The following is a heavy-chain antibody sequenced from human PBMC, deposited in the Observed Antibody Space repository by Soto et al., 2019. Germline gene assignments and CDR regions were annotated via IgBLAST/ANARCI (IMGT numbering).Heavy chain of an antibody. V-gene: IGHV3-23*01. J-gene: IGHJ4*02. Sequence: AISGSGGSTYYADSVKGRVNISRDNSKNTLYLEMNSLRAQDTAVYYCAKDPAVLLLDWGQGTLVTVSS. CDR2: ISGSGGST. CDR3: AKDPAVLLLD. D-gene: IGHD3-10*01.